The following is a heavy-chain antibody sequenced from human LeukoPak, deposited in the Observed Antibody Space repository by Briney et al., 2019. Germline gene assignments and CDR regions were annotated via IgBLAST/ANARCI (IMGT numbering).Heavy chain of an antibody. J-gene: IGHJ3*02. CDR1: GGSISSGDYY. D-gene: IGHD4-17*01. CDR2: IYYSGST. CDR3: ASYGDNDAFDI. Sequence: SETLSLTCTVSGGSISSGDYYWSWIRQPPGKGLEWIGYIYYSGSTYYNPSLKSRVTISVDTSKNQFSLKLSSVTAADTAVYYYASYGDNDAFDIWGQGTMVTVSS. V-gene: IGHV4-30-4*08.